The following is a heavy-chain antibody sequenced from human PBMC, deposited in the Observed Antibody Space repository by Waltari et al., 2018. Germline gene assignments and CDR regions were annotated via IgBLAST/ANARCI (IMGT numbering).Heavy chain of an antibody. CDR1: GFNFSGYY. V-gene: IGHV3-11*01. CDR3: ARGSSSWD. D-gene: IGHD6-6*01. Sequence: QVQLVESGGGLVKPGGSLRLSCAASGFNFSGYYMTWIRQAPGRGLEVVSFISGSGAAKYYADSVKGRFTISRDNADNSLYLQMNTLRAEDTAVYYCARGSSSWDWGQGTLVTVSS. CDR2: ISGSGAAK. J-gene: IGHJ4*02.